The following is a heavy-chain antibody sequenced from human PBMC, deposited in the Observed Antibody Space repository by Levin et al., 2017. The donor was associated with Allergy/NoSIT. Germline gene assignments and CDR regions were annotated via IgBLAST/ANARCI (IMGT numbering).Heavy chain of an antibody. CDR3: ARGRGGIAVASTTHFDY. CDR1: GDPVSSNSAT. V-gene: IGHV6-1*01. J-gene: IGHJ4*02. D-gene: IGHD6-19*01. Sequence: SQTLSLTCAISGDPVSSNSATWNWIRQSPSRGLEWLGRTYYRSKWYNEYAGSVKSRITINPDTSKNQFSLQLNSVTTDDTAVYYCARGRGGIAVASTTHFDYWGQGTLVTVSS. CDR2: TYYRSKWYN.